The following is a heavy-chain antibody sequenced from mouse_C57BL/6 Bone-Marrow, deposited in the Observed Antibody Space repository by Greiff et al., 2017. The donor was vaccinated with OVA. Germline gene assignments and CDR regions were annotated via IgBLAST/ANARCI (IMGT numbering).Heavy chain of an antibody. CDR3: ARRLWFDY. J-gene: IGHJ2*01. CDR1: GYAFSSSW. D-gene: IGHD6-1*01. Sequence: QVQLQQSGPELVKPGASVKISCKASGYAFSSSWMNWVKQRPGKGLEWIGRIYPGDGDTNYNGKFKGKATRTADKSSSTAYMQLSSLTSEDSAVYFCARRLWFDYWGQGTTLTVSS. V-gene: IGHV1-82*01. CDR2: IYPGDGDT.